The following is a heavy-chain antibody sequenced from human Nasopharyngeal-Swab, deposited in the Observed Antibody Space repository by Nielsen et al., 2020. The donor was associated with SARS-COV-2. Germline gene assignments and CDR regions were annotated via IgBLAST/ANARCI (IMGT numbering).Heavy chain of an antibody. J-gene: IGHJ4*02. Sequence: GESLKISCAASGIIFSDSAIHWVRQASGKGLEWVGRIRSKGNSYATEYAASVEGRFTISRDDSKNTAYLQMNSLITEDTAVYYCTRCGGSCYTGKDYWGQGTLVTVSS. D-gene: IGHD2-15*01. CDR3: TRCGGSCYTGKDY. V-gene: IGHV3-73*01. CDR1: GIIFSDSA. CDR2: IRSKGNSYAT.